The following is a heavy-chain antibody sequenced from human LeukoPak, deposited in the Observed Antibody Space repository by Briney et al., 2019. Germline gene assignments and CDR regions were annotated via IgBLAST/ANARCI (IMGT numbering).Heavy chain of an antibody. CDR1: GVSISSYY. CDR2: IYYSGST. D-gene: IGHD6-19*01. Sequence: SETLSLTCTVSGVSISSYYWSWIRQPPGKGLEWIGYIYYSGSTNYNPSLKSRVTISVDTSKNQFSLKLSSVTAADTAVYYCARLYSSGWYVDYWGQGTLVTVSS. CDR3: ARLYSSGWYVDY. J-gene: IGHJ4*02. V-gene: IGHV4-59*01.